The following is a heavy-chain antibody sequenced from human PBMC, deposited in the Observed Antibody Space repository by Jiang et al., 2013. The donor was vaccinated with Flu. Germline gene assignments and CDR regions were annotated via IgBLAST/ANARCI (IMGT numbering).Heavy chain of an antibody. Sequence: AEVKKPGESLRISCKGSGYSFTSYWISWVRQMPGKGLEWMGRIDPSDSYTNYSPSFQGHVTISADKSISTAYLQWSSLKASDTAMYYCARLFQGKGRWLQFDVHYYYGMDVWGKGTTVTVSS. CDR3: ARLFQGKGRWLQFDVHYYYGMDV. CDR1: GYSFTSYW. CDR2: IDPSDSYT. D-gene: IGHD5-24*01. V-gene: IGHV5-10-1*01. J-gene: IGHJ6*04.